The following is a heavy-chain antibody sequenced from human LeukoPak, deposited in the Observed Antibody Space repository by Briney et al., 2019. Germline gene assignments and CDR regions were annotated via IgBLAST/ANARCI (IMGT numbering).Heavy chain of an antibody. V-gene: IGHV1-24*01. D-gene: IGHD6-19*01. CDR3: ATEGPPTAVAGKGYRI. Sequence: ASVKVSCKVSGYTLTELSMHWVRQAPGKGLEWMGGFDPEDGETIYAQKFQGRVTMTEDTSTDTAYMELSSLRSGDTAVYYCATEGPPTAVAGKGYRIWGQGTLVTVSS. J-gene: IGHJ4*02. CDR2: FDPEDGET. CDR1: GYTLTELS.